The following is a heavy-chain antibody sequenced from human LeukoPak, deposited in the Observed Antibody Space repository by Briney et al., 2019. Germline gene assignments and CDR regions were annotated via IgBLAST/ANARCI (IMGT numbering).Heavy chain of an antibody. CDR3: AREWGGWSYRGFDP. J-gene: IGHJ5*02. Sequence: ASVKVSCKASGYTFTSYGISWLRQAPGQGLEWMGWISTYNGHTNYAQKLQGRVTMTTDTSTSTAYMELRSLRSDDTAVYYCAREWGGWSYRGFDPWGQGTLVTVSS. CDR1: GYTFTSYG. V-gene: IGHV1-18*01. D-gene: IGHD6-19*01. CDR2: ISTYNGHT.